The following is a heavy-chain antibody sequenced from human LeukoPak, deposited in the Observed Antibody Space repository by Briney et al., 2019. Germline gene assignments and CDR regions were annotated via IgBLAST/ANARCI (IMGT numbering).Heavy chain of an antibody. J-gene: IGHJ3*02. CDR3: VRHCSSTSCYRVNDAFDI. CDR1: GYTFTGYY. Sequence: ASVKVSCKXSGYTFTGYYMHWVRQAPGQGLEWMGGINPNSGGTNYAQKFQGRVTMTRDTSISTAYMELSRLRSDDTAVYYCVRHCSSTSCYRVNDAFDIWGQGTMVTVSS. V-gene: IGHV1-2*02. D-gene: IGHD2-2*01. CDR2: INPNSGGT.